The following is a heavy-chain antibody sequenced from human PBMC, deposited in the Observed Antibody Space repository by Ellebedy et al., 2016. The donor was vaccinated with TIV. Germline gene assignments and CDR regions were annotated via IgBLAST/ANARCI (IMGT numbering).Heavy chain of an antibody. CDR2: IHSSGRT. CDR3: ASVGYYYNNTDSYVDEGFDY. V-gene: IGHV4-34*01. CDR1: GGPLSTYF. D-gene: IGHD3-22*01. J-gene: IGHJ4*02. Sequence: SETLSLTCAVGGPLSTYFWTWIRQPPGKGLEWIGEIHSSGRTNYNPSLKSRVAISVDTSKNQFSLKLTSVTAADTAVYYCASVGYYYNNTDSYVDEGFDYWGQGALVTVSS.